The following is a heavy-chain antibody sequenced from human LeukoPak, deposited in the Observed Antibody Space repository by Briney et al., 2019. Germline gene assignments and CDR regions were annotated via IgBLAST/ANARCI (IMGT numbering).Heavy chain of an antibody. CDR3: ARGGSHDTPFVFDI. CDR2: FDPEDGET. J-gene: IGHJ3*02. V-gene: IGHV1-24*01. CDR1: GYTFTSYA. D-gene: IGHD3-9*01. Sequence: ASVKVSCKASGYTFTSYAMNWVRQAPGQGLEWMGGFDPEDGETIYAQKFQGRVTMTEDTSTDTAYMELSSLRSEDTAVYYCARGGSHDTPFVFDIWGQGTMVTVSS.